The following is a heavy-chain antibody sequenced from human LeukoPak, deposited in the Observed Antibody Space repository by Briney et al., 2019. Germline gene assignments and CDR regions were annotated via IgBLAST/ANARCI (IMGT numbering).Heavy chain of an antibody. CDR1: GYTFNNNG. Sequence: ASVKVSCKASGYTFNNNGISWVRQAPGQGLEWMGWISAYNGDTNYAQKLQGRVTMTTDTSTSTAYMELSSLRSEDTAVYYCARDRVVGLAPFDPWGQGTLVTVS. J-gene: IGHJ5*02. D-gene: IGHD2-15*01. CDR3: ARDRVVGLAPFDP. V-gene: IGHV1-18*01. CDR2: ISAYNGDT.